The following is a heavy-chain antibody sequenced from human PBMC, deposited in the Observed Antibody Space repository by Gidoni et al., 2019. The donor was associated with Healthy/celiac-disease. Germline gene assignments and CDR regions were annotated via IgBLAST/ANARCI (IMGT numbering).Heavy chain of an antibody. CDR3: ARDFTGIAPGGYFDY. CDR2: ISYDGSNK. D-gene: IGHD6-13*01. Sequence: PASGFTFSSYAMHWVRQAPGKGLEWVAVISYDGSNKYYADSVNGRFTISRDNSKNTLYLQINSLRAEDTAVYYCARDFTGIAPGGYFDYWGQGTLVTVSS. V-gene: IGHV3-30-3*01. CDR1: GFTFSSYA. J-gene: IGHJ4*02.